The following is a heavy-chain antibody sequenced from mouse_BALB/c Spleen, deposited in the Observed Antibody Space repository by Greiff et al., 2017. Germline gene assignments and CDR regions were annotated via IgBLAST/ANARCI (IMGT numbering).Heavy chain of an antibody. V-gene: IGHV7-3*02. CDR2: IRNKANGYTT. Sequence: EVKLMESGGGLVQPGGSLRLSCATSGFTFTDYYMSWVRQPPGKALEWLGFIRNKANGYTTEYSASVKGRFTISRDNSQSILYLQMNTLRAEDSATYYCARKGASYYRTYYYAMDYWGQGTSVTVSS. CDR1: GFTFTDYY. CDR3: ARKGASYYRTYYYAMDY. J-gene: IGHJ4*01. D-gene: IGHD2-14*01.